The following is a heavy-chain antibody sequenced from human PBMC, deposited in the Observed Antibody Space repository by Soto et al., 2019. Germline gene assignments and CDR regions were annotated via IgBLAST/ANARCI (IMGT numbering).Heavy chain of an antibody. CDR3: ARSGYCDSSGYYY. J-gene: IGHJ4*02. CDR1: GGSISSYY. D-gene: IGHD3-22*01. CDR2: IYYSGST. Sequence: PSETLSLTCTVSGGSISSYYWSLIRQPPGKGLEWIGYIYYSGSTNYNPSLKIRVTISVDTSKNQFSLKLSSVTAADTAVYYCARSGYCDSSGYYYWGQGTLVPVSS. V-gene: IGHV4-59*01.